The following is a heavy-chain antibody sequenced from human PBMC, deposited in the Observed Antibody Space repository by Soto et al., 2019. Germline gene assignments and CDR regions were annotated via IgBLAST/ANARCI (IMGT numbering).Heavy chain of an antibody. Sequence: ASVKVSCKASGGTFSSYTISWVRQAPGQGLERKGRIIPILGIANYAQKFQGRVTITADKSTSTAYMELSSLRSEDTAVYYCARESREYTAVAGTGPPGGYYYYYYGMDVWGQGTTVTVSS. CDR1: GGTFSSYT. CDR3: ARESREYTAVAGTGPPGGYYYYYYGMDV. V-gene: IGHV1-69*04. CDR2: IIPILGIA. D-gene: IGHD6-19*01. J-gene: IGHJ6*02.